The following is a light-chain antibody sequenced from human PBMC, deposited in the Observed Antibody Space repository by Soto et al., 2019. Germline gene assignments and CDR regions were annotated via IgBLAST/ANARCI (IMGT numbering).Light chain of an antibody. Sequence: QSVLTQPPSVSGAPGQRVTISCTGSSSNIGAGYDVHWYQQLPGTAPKLLIYGNSNRPSGVPDRFSGSKSGTSASLAITGLQPEDEADYYCQSYDSSLSGCVFGGGTKLTVL. V-gene: IGLV1-40*01. J-gene: IGLJ2*01. CDR3: QSYDSSLSGCV. CDR1: SSNIGAGYD. CDR2: GNS.